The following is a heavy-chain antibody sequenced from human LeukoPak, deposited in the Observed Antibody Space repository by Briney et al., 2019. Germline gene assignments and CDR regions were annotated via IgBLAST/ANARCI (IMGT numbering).Heavy chain of an antibody. CDR2: ISYDGSNK. CDR3: AKDFRSSSGDV. Sequence: GGSLRLSCAASGFTFSSYGMHWVRQAPGKGLEWVAVISYDGSNKYYADSVKGRFTISRDNSKNALYLQMNSLGAEDTAVYYCAKDFRSSSGDVWGKGTTVTVSS. V-gene: IGHV3-30*18. D-gene: IGHD6-6*01. CDR1: GFTFSSYG. J-gene: IGHJ6*04.